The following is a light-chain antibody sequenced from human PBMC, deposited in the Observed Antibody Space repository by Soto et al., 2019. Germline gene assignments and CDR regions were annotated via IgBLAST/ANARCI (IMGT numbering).Light chain of an antibody. Sequence: QSVLTQPPSVSGAPGQRVTISCTGGSSNIGAGFDVHWYQQLPGTAPKLLIYANNIRPSGVPDRFSGSKSGISASLAITGLQAEDEADYYCQSYDRSLSGSVFGGGTKLTVL. CDR2: ANN. J-gene: IGLJ3*02. V-gene: IGLV1-40*01. CDR3: QSYDRSLSGSV. CDR1: SSNIGAGFD.